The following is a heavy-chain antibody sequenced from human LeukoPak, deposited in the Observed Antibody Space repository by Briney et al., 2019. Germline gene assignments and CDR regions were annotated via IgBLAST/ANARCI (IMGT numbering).Heavy chain of an antibody. Sequence: SRTLSLTCTVSGGSISSGDYYWSWIRKPPGKGLEWIGYIYYSGSTYYNPSLKSRVTISVDTSKNQFSLKLSSVTAADTAVYYCARQGRRYGSGSYYRTWGQGTLVTVSS. CDR2: IYYSGST. CDR1: GGSISSGDYY. CDR3: ARQGRRYGSGSYYRT. J-gene: IGHJ5*02. D-gene: IGHD3-10*01. V-gene: IGHV4-30-4*01.